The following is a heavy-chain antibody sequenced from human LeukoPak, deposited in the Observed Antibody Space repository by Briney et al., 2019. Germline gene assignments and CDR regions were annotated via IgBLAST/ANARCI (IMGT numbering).Heavy chain of an antibody. D-gene: IGHD6-13*01. V-gene: IGHV3-43*02. CDR2: ISWDGGST. CDR3: AKDYSPAAAGYYYGMDV. J-gene: IGHJ6*02. Sequence: PGGSLRLSCAASGFTFDDYAMHWVRQAPGKGLEWVSLISWDGGSTYYADSVKGRFTISRDNSKNSLYLQMNSLRTEDTALYYCAKDYSPAAAGYYYGMDVWGQGTTVTVSS. CDR1: GFTFDDYA.